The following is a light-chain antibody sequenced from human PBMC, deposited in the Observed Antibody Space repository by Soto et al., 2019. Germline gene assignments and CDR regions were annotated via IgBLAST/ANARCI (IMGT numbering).Light chain of an antibody. CDR3: QHYNNWPPYT. CDR1: QSVSSN. CDR2: GAS. Sequence: EIVMTQSPATLSVSPGERATLSCRASQSVSSNLAWYQQKPGQAPRLLIYGASTRATGIPARFSGSGSGKEFTLPISSLQSEDFVVYYCQHYNNWPPYTFGQGTKLEIK. V-gene: IGKV3-15*01. J-gene: IGKJ2*01.